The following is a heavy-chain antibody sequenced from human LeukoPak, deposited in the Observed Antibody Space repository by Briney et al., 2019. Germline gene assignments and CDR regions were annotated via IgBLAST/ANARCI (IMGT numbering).Heavy chain of an antibody. D-gene: IGHD3-10*01. CDR1: GFTFSSYW. CDR2: INSDGSST. CDR3: IKVIMFAFDI. Sequence: PGGSLRLFCAASGFTFSSYWMHWVRQAPGKGLVWVSRINSDGSSTSYADSVKGRFTISRDNSKNTMYLQMNSLRAEDTAVYFCIKVIMFAFDIWGQGTMVTVSS. J-gene: IGHJ3*02. V-gene: IGHV3-74*01.